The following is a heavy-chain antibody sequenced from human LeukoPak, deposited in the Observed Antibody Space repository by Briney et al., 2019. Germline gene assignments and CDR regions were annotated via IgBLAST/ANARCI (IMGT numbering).Heavy chain of an antibody. CDR3: ARGLFYYYDSNGYGDC. V-gene: IGHV1-18*01. CDR2: ISAYNGNT. J-gene: IGHJ4*02. CDR1: GYTFTSYG. Sequence: ASVKVSCKASGYTFTSYGISWVRQAPGQGLEWMGWISAYNGNTNYAQKLQGRVTMTTDTSTSTAYMELRSLRSDDTAVYYCARGLFYYYDSNGYGDCWGQGTLVTVSS. D-gene: IGHD3-22*01.